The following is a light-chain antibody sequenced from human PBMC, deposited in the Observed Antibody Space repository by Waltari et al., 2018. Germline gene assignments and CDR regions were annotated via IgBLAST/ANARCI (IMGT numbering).Light chain of an antibody. CDR1: QSVSSY. CDR2: DIS. V-gene: IGKV3-11*01. Sequence: EIVLTQSPATLSLSPGESATLSCRAGQSVSSYLAWYQQKPGQAPRLLIYDISDRATGIPARFSGSGSGTDFTLTISSLEPEDFAVYYCQQRNTWPWTFGQGTKVEIK. CDR3: QQRNTWPWT. J-gene: IGKJ1*01.